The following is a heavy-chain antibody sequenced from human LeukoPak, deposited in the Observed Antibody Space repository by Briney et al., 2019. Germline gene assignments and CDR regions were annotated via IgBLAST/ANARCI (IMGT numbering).Heavy chain of an antibody. V-gene: IGHV4-4*07. J-gene: IGHJ5*02. CDR2: IHASGST. Sequence: SETLSLTCTVSNGSISSYYWSWIRQPAGKGLEWIGRIHASGSTNYNPSLKSRVTMSVDTPKNQFSLKLSSVTAADTAIYFCARGARAVAGPWGWFAPGGQEPLVTVSS. CDR1: NGSISSYY. CDR3: ARGARAVAGPWGWFAP. D-gene: IGHD6-19*01.